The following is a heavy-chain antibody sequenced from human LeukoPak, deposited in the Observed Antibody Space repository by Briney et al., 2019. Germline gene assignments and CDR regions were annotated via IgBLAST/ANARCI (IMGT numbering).Heavy chain of an antibody. J-gene: IGHJ4*02. CDR1: GGSISSYY. Sequence: PSETLSLTCTVSGGSISSYYWGWIRQPPGKGLEWIGSIYYSGSTYYNPSLKSRVTISVDTSKNQFSLKLSSVTAADTAVYYCARDPYDSSGEPFDYWGQGTLVTVSS. V-gene: IGHV4-39*07. CDR2: IYYSGST. D-gene: IGHD3-22*01. CDR3: ARDPYDSSGEPFDY.